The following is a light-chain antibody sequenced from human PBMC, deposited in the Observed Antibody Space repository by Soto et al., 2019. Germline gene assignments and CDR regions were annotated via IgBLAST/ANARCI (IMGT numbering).Light chain of an antibody. J-gene: IGKJ4*01. Sequence: DIQMTQSPPSLSASVGDRVIITSRGSQSTNNYLNWYQQKPGKAPSLLIYATSILQSGVPSRFSGSGSETDYTLTITSLQPEDFATYYCQQSFKTPLTFGGGTNVEIK. CDR1: QSTNNY. V-gene: IGKV1-39*01. CDR2: ATS. CDR3: QQSFKTPLT.